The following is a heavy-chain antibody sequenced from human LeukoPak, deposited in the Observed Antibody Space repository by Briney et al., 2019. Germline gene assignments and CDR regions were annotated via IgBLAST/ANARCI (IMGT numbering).Heavy chain of an antibody. CDR3: ARDPYGGNSYWFDP. Sequence: SVKVSCKASGGTFSSFAISWVRQAPGQGLEWMGGIIPIFGTANYAQKFQGRVTITTDEFTSTAYMELSSLRSEDTAVYYCARDPYGGNSYWFDPWGQGTLVTVSS. D-gene: IGHD4-23*01. CDR1: GGTFSSFA. V-gene: IGHV1-69*05. CDR2: IIPIFGTA. J-gene: IGHJ5*02.